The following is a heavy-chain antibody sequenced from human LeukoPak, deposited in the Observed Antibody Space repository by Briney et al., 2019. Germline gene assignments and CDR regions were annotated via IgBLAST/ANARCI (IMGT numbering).Heavy chain of an antibody. V-gene: IGHV4-61*01. D-gene: IGHD6-13*01. Sequence: PSETLSLTCTVSGYSISSGYYWGWIRQPPGKGLEWIGYIYYSGSTNYNPSLKSRVTISVDTSKNQFSLRLSSVTAADTAVYYCARVTGYVMEDYFDYWGQGTLVTVSS. J-gene: IGHJ4*02. CDR1: GYSISSGYY. CDR3: ARVTGYVMEDYFDY. CDR2: IYYSGST.